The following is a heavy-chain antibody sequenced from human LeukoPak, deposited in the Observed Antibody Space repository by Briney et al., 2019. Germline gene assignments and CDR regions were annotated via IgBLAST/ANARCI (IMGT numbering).Heavy chain of an antibody. CDR1: GGTFSSYA. V-gene: IGHV1-69*05. D-gene: IGHD2-15*01. CDR3: ARDDCSGGSCFGY. Sequence: SVKVSCKASGGTFSSYAVSWVRQAPRQGLEWMGGIIPIFGTANYAQKFQGRVTITTDESTSTAYMELSSLRSEDTAVYYCARDDCSGGSCFGYWGQGTLVTVSS. J-gene: IGHJ4*02. CDR2: IIPIFGTA.